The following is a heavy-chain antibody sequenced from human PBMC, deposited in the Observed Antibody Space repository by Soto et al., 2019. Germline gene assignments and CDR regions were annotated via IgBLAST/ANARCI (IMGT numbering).Heavy chain of an antibody. D-gene: IGHD3-16*01. CDR1: SLTFSRYA. CDR2: ISGSGGST. CDR3: AKPYYDYYGMDV. V-gene: IGHV3-23*01. J-gene: IGHJ6*02. Sequence: GSLSLSCTPSSLTFSRYALSWVRQAPGKGLEWVSSISGSGGSTYYADSVKGRVTISRDNSKNTLYLQTNSLRAEDTAVYYCAKPYYDYYGMDVWGQGTTVTVSS.